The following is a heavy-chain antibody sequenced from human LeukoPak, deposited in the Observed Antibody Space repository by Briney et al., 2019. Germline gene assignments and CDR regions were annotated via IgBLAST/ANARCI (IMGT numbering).Heavy chain of an antibody. CDR1: GYTFTSYG. Sequence: ASVKVSCKASGYTFTSYGINWVRQAPGQGLEWMGWISPYNGNTKYAEKVQGRVTITTGTSTSTAYMELRSLNSDDTAVYYCARDQRGYGDSTGASKWIDPWGQGTLVTVSS. CDR2: ISPYNGNT. J-gene: IGHJ5*02. V-gene: IGHV1-18*01. CDR3: ARDQRGYGDSTGASKWIDP. D-gene: IGHD4-17*01.